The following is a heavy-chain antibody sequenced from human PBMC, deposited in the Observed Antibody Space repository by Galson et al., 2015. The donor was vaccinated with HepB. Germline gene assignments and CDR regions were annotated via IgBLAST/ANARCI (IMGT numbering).Heavy chain of an antibody. CDR1: GFTFSSYW. CDR3: ARGPSPYGDYVWGDY. J-gene: IGHJ4*02. CDR2: IKQDGSEK. V-gene: IGHV3-7*01. D-gene: IGHD4-17*01. Sequence: SLRLSCAASGFTFSSYWMSWVRQASGKGLEWVANIKQDGSEKYYVDSVKGRFTISRDSAKNSLYLQMNSLRAEDTAVYYCARGPSPYGDYVWGDYWGQGTLVTVSS.